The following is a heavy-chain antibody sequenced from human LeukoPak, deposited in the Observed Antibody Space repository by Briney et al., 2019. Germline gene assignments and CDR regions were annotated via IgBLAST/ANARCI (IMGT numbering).Heavy chain of an antibody. J-gene: IGHJ6*02. CDR1: GFTFSSYG. D-gene: IGHD1-26*01. CDR2: ISYDGSNK. CDR3: AKERSYYRNYYYYGMDV. Sequence: GRSLRLSCAASGFTFSSYGMHWVRQAPGKGLEWVAVISYDGSNKYYADSVKGRFTISRDNSKNTLYLQMNSLRAEDTAVYYCAKERSYYRNYYYYGMDVWGQGTTVTVSS. V-gene: IGHV3-30*18.